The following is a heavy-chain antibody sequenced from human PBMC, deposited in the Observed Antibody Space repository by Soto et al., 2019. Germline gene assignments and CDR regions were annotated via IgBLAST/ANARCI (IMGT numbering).Heavy chain of an antibody. D-gene: IGHD3-3*01. CDR3: ARLAYCDFWSDYSYYFDY. Sequence: ASVKVSCKASGYTFTGYYMHWVRHAPGQRLERMGWINPNSGGTTYAQKFQGRVTMTRDTSISTAYMELSSLRSDDTAVYYCARLAYCDFWSDYSYYFDYWGQGTLVTVSS. CDR1: GYTFTGYY. J-gene: IGHJ4*02. V-gene: IGHV1-2*02. CDR2: INPNSGGT.